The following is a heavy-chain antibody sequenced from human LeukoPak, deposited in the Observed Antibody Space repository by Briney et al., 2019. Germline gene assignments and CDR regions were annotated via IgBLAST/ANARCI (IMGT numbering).Heavy chain of an antibody. V-gene: IGHV4-4*07. CDR3: ARLGFDWLPSV. D-gene: IGHD3-9*01. Sequence: PSETLSLTCTVYGGALSGYYWTWIRQPAGKGLEWIGRIYTTGSTNYNPSLKSRVTMSIDTSKNQFSLKLSSVTAADTAVYYCARLGFDWLPSVWGQGTLVTVSS. J-gene: IGHJ4*02. CDR1: GGALSGYY. CDR2: IYTTGST.